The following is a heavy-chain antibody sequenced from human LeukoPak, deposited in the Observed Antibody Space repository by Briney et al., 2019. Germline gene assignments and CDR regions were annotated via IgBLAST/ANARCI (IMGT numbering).Heavy chain of an antibody. J-gene: IGHJ4*02. CDR2: IKEDGSEK. CDR3: AREIGSAARGR. Sequence: AGGSLRLSCATSGFTFDSYWMSWVRQAPGKGLEWVANIKEDGSEKYYVDSVKGRFPISRDNAKNSVYLQMNSLRAEDTAVYYCAREIGSAARGRWGQGTLVTVSS. D-gene: IGHD6-13*01. CDR1: GFTFDSYW. V-gene: IGHV3-7*05.